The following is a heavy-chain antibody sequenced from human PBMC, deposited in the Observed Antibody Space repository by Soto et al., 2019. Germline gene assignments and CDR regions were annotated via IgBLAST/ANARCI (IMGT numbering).Heavy chain of an antibody. CDR3: ASVGYYYDSSGYYTYYFDY. Sequence: PSETLSLTCTVSGGSISSYYWSWIRQPPGKGLEWIGYIYYNGSTNYNPSLKSRVTISVDTSKNQFSLKLSSVTAADTAVYYCASVGYYYDSSGYYTYYFDYWGQGTLVTVSS. V-gene: IGHV4-59*01. D-gene: IGHD3-22*01. J-gene: IGHJ4*02. CDR1: GGSISSYY. CDR2: IYYNGST.